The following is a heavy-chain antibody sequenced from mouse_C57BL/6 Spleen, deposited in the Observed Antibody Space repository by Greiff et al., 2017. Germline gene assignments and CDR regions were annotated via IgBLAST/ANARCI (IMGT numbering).Heavy chain of an antibody. J-gene: IGHJ2*01. V-gene: IGHV1-53*01. D-gene: IGHD1-1*01. Sequence: QVQLQQPGTELVKPGTSVKLTCKASGYAFTSYWIEWVKQRPGQGLEWIGDINPSNGGTNYNEKFKSKATLTVDKSSSTAYMQLSSLTSEDSAVYDCARCEGYYEDYWGQGTTLTVSS. CDR2: INPSNGGT. CDR1: GYAFTSYW. CDR3: ARCEGYYEDY.